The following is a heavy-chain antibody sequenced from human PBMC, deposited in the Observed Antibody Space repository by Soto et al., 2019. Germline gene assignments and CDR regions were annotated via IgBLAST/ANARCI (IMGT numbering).Heavy chain of an antibody. Sequence: PGESLKISCKGSGYSFTSYWIGWVRQMPGKGLEWMGIIYPGDSDTRYSPSFQGQVTISADKSISTAYLQWSSLKASDTAMYYCARHLMTECSGGSCYSNYYYYYYMDVWGKGTTVTVSS. J-gene: IGHJ6*03. D-gene: IGHD2-15*01. CDR2: IYPGDSDT. CDR1: GYSFTSYW. CDR3: ARHLMTECSGGSCYSNYYYYYYMDV. V-gene: IGHV5-51*01.